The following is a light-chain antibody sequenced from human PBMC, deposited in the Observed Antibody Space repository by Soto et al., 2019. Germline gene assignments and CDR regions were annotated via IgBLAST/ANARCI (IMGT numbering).Light chain of an antibody. CDR3: MQGTYWPYT. V-gene: IGKV2-30*01. CDR1: QSLVDGSGNTY. Sequence: DVVMTQSPLSLPVTLGQPASISCRSSQSLVDGSGNTYLSWFQQRPGQSPRRLIYKVSYRDSGVPDRFSGSGSGTDFALKITRVEPADVGVYYCMQGTYWPYTFGQGTKLEIK. CDR2: KVS. J-gene: IGKJ2*01.